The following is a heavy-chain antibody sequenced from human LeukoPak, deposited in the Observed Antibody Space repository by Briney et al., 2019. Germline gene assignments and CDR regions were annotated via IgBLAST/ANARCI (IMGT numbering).Heavy chain of an antibody. Sequence: GESLKISCKGSGNSFTNYWIGWVRQMPGKGLECMGIIYPGDSDTRYSPSLQGQVTISADKSVSTAYLQWSSLKTSDTAIYYCARHRPYCSGGSCPFDNWGQGTPVTVSS. CDR3: ARHRPYCSGGSCPFDN. J-gene: IGHJ4*02. V-gene: IGHV5-51*01. CDR2: IYPGDSDT. CDR1: GNSFTNYW. D-gene: IGHD2-15*01.